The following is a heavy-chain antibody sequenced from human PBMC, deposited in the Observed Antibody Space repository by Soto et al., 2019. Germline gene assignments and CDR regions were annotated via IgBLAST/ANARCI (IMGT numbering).Heavy chain of an antibody. V-gene: IGHV3-53*01. CDR2: LYSGDTT. D-gene: IGHD3-16*02. Sequence: VRLMESGGGLIHPGGSLTLSCAASGFSVSDTYMSWVRQAPGKGLEWVSVLYSGDTTYYADSVKGRFIISRDDSKTTLHLQMNSLRGDDTAVYYCVAGYTTSGSDYYFDSWGQGSLVTVSS. CDR3: VAGYTTSGSDYYFDS. J-gene: IGHJ4*02. CDR1: GFSVSDTY.